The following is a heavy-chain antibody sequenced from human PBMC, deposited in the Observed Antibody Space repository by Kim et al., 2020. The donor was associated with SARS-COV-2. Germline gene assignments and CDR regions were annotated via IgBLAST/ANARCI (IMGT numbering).Heavy chain of an antibody. CDR3: TRDSLVGSTYYGLNS. J-gene: IGHJ5*01. Sequence: GGSLRLSCAASGFTFSNYWMHWVRQAPGKGLMWVSRINPNGSAQSYADSVRGRFTSSRANAKNCLYRQMNSLRAEEPAVYYCTRDSLVGSTYYGLNSGG. D-gene: IGHD3-3*01. CDR1: GFTFSNYW. CDR2: INPNGSAQ. V-gene: IGHV3-74*01.